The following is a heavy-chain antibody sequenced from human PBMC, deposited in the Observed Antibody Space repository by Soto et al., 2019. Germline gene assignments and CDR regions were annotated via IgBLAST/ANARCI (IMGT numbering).Heavy chain of an antibody. J-gene: IGHJ5*02. CDR3: ARWDFWSGYPENWFDP. D-gene: IGHD3-3*01. V-gene: IGHV3-48*02. CDR2: ISSSSSTI. CDR1: GFTFSSYS. Sequence: PGGSLRLSCAASGFTFSSYSMNWVRQAPGKGLEWVSYISSSSSTIYYADSVKGRFTISRDNAKNSLYLQMNSLRDEDTAVYYCARWDFWSGYPENWFDPWGQGTLVTVSS.